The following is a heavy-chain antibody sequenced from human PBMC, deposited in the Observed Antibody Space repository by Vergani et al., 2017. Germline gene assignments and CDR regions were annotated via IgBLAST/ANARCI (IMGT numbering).Heavy chain of an antibody. CDR1: GFSFSSHA. CDR2: ISNDRCKK. J-gene: IGHJ6*03. CDR3: AKAGSVTSGSLQYNFYMDV. V-gene: IGHV3-30*18. Sequence: QVQLAESGGGRVQPGRSLRLYCAASGFSFSSHAIHWVRQAPGQGVEWVAVISNDRCKKYYADSVKGRFTISRDNSKNTLDLQMNSLRTQDTAVYYCAKAGSVTSGSLQYNFYMDVWGKGTTVTVS. D-gene: IGHD3-10*01.